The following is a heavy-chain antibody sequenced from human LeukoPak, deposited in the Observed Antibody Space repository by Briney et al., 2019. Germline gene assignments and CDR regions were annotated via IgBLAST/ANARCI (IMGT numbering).Heavy chain of an antibody. CDR3: ARAAYYYDSSGYTAHYFDY. CDR2: IIPIFGTA. J-gene: IGHJ4*02. V-gene: IGHV1-69*13. D-gene: IGHD3-22*01. Sequence: SVKVSCKASGGTFSSYAISWVRQAPGQGLEWMGGIIPIFGTANYAQKFQGRVTITADESTSTAYMELSSLRSEDTAVYYCARAAYYYDSSGYTAHYFDYWGRGTLVTVSS. CDR1: GGTFSSYA.